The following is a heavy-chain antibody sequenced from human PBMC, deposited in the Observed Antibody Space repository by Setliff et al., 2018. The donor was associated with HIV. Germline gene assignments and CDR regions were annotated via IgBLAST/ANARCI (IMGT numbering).Heavy chain of an antibody. CDR1: GGSISSHY. Sequence: SETLSLTCTVSGGSISSHYWSWIRQPPGKGLEWIGYIYYSGSTNYNPSLKSRVTISVDTSKNQFSLKLSSVTAADTAVYYCARGIAAAGRWGQGTLVTVSS. CDR2: IYYSGST. D-gene: IGHD6-13*01. V-gene: IGHV4-59*11. J-gene: IGHJ4*02. CDR3: ARGIAAAGR.